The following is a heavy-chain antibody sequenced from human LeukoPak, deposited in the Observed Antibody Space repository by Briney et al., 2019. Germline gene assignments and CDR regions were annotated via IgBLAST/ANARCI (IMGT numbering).Heavy chain of an antibody. V-gene: IGHV1-2*04. CDR2: INPNSGGT. D-gene: IGHD3-22*01. CDR3: ARMDSSGYSNWFDP. Sequence: ASVKVSYKASGYTFTGYYMHWVRQAPGQGLEWMGWINPNSGGTNYAQKFQGWVTMTRDTSISTAYMELSRLRSDDTAVYYCARMDSSGYSNWFDPWGQGTLVTVSS. J-gene: IGHJ5*02. CDR1: GYTFTGYY.